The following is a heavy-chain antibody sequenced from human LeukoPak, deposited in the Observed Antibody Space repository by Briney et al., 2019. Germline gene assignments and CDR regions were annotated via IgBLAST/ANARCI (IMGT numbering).Heavy chain of an antibody. CDR1: GFTFRSYG. D-gene: IGHD3-16*01. CDR3: ARVGGGWRYYFEY. CDR2: IRYDGTNK. V-gene: IGHV3-30*02. Sequence: HPGGSLRLSCAASGFTFRSYGMHWVRQAPGKGLEWVAIIRYDGTNKYYADSVKGRFTISRDNAKNSLYLQMNSLRAEDTAVYYCARVGGGWRYYFEYWGQGTLVTVSS. J-gene: IGHJ4*02.